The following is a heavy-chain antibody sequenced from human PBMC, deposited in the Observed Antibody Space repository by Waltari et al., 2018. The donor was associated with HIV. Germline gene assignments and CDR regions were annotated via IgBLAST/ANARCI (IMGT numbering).Heavy chain of an antibody. CDR3: TIFGPLEDCGP. J-gene: IGHJ5*02. V-gene: IGHV3-23*04. CDR2: ISASGGST. CDR1: GFTFSRHA. D-gene: IGHD3-3*01. Sequence: EVQLVESGGGLVQPGGSLRPSCAASGFTFSRHAMSWVRQAPGRGLEWVSGISASGGSTYYGDSVKGQFTISRDNSKTTLYLQMNSLRAEDTAVYSCTIFGPLEDCGPWGQGTLVTVSS.